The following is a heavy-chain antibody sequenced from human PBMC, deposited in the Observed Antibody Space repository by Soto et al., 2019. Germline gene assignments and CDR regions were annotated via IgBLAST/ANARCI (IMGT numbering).Heavy chain of an antibody. CDR2: IYTSGST. V-gene: IGHV4-4*07. CDR3: ARRTRYYDFWSGYPNWFDP. D-gene: IGHD3-3*01. CDR1: GGSISSYY. Sequence: TSETLSLTCTVSGGSISSYYWSWIRQPAGKGLEWIGRIYTSGSTNYNPSLKSRVTMSVDTSKNQFSLKLSSVTAADTAVYYCARRTRYYDFWSGYPNWFDPWGQGTLVPVSS. J-gene: IGHJ5*02.